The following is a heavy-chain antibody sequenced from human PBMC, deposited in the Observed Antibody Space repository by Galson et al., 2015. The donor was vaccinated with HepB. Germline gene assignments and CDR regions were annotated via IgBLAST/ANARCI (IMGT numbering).Heavy chain of an antibody. D-gene: IGHD3-10*01. CDR3: ARSYYGSGSRFSPGGVDV. Sequence: SVKVSCKASGYTFTSYDINWVRQATGQGLEWMGWMNPNSGNTGYAQKFQGRVTMTRNTSISTAYMELSSLRSEDTAVYYCARSYYGSGSRFSPGGVDVWGQGTTVTVS. CDR1: GYTFTSYD. V-gene: IGHV1-8*01. CDR2: MNPNSGNT. J-gene: IGHJ6*02.